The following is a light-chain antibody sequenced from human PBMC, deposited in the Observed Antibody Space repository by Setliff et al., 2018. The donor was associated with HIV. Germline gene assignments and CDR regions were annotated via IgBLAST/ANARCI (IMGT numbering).Light chain of an antibody. V-gene: IGLV1-44*01. J-gene: IGLJ1*01. Sequence: QSVLTQPPSASGTPGQRVAISCSGSSSNIGTNTVNWYQHLPGTAPKLLIHSNNQRPSGVPDRFSGSKSGTSASLAISGLQSEDESDFYCAAWDDNLHRYVFGARTKV. CDR2: SNN. CDR1: SSNIGTNT. CDR3: AAWDDNLHRYV.